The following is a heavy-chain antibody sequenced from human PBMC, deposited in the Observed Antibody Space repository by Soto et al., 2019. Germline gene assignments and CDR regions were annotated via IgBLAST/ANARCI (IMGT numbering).Heavy chain of an antibody. Sequence: QLQLQESGSGLVKPSQTLSLTCAVSGGSISSGGYSWSWIRQPPGKGLEWIGYIYHSGSTYYNPSLKSRVTISVDRSKNQFSLKLSSVTAADTAVYYCARAGGITIFGVPHPYYYGMDVWGQGTTVTVSS. CDR2: IYHSGST. V-gene: IGHV4-30-2*01. D-gene: IGHD3-3*01. CDR3: ARAGGITIFGVPHPYYYGMDV. J-gene: IGHJ6*02. CDR1: GGSISSGGYS.